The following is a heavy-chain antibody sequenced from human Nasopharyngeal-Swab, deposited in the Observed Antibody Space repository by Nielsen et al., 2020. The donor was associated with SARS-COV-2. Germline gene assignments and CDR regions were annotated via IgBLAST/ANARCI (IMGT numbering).Heavy chain of an antibody. V-gene: IGHV1-2*02. CDR1: GYTFTAYY. D-gene: IGHD4-17*01. J-gene: IGHJ4*02. Sequence: ASVKVSCKASGYTFTAYYIHWMRQAPGQRFECLGWMNPQSGATSYAQKFQGRVTMTRDTSVSTSYMELNSLRSDDTAVYYCARGLAYGDYARLFDYWGQGSLVTVSS. CDR3: ARGLAYGDYARLFDY. CDR2: MNPQSGAT.